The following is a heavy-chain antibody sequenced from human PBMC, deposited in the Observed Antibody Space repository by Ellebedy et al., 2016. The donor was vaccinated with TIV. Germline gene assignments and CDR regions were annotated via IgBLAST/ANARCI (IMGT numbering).Heavy chain of an antibody. CDR1: GFTFSSYA. CDR2: ISYDGNDK. Sequence: GESLKISCAASGFTFSSYAMHWVRQAPGKGLEWVAVISYDGNDKYYADSVKGRFTISRDNSKNTLYLQMNSLRAEDTAVYYCANGGSYWDFDYWGQGTLVTVSS. V-gene: IGHV3-30-3*01. D-gene: IGHD1-26*01. J-gene: IGHJ4*02. CDR3: ANGGSYWDFDY.